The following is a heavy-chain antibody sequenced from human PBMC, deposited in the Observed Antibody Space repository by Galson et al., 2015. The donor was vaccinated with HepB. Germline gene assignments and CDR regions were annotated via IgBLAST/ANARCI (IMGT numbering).Heavy chain of an antibody. CDR2: INPSGGST. D-gene: IGHD6-13*01. Sequence: SVKVSCKASGYTFTSYYMHWVRQAPGQGLEWMGIINPSGGSTSYAQKFQGRVTMTRDTSTSTVYMELSSLRSEDTAVYYCARDQEEGSSWYDYYYGMDVWGQGTTVTVSS. CDR3: ARDQEEGSSWYDYYYGMDV. J-gene: IGHJ6*02. V-gene: IGHV1-46*01. CDR1: GYTFTSYY.